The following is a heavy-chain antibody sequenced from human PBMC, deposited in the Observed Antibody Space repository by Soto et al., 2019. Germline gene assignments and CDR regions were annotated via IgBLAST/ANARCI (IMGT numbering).Heavy chain of an antibody. D-gene: IGHD1-26*01. CDR1: GGTFSRYA. V-gene: IGHV1-69*13. Sequence: SVKVSCKASGGTFSRYAISWVRQAPGQGLEWMGGIIPIFGTANYAQKFQGRVTITADESTSTAYMELSSLRFEDTAVYYCARAIVGPPKVGWLDHWGQGTLVTVSS. J-gene: IGHJ4*02. CDR3: ARAIVGPPKVGWLDH. CDR2: IIPIFGTA.